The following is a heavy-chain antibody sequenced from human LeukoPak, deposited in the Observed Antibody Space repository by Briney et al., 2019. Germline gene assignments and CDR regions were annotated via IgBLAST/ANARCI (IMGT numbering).Heavy chain of an antibody. J-gene: IGHJ6*02. Sequence: PSETLSLTCAVYGGSFSGYYWSWIRQPPGKGLEWIGEINHSGSTNYNPSLKSRVTISVDTSKNQFSLKLSSVTAADTAVYYCARKITSGYSYGTDDYYYYYGMDVWGQGTTATVSS. CDR2: INHSGST. D-gene: IGHD5-18*01. CDR1: GGSFSGYY. CDR3: ARKITSGYSYGTDDYYYYYGMDV. V-gene: IGHV4-34*01.